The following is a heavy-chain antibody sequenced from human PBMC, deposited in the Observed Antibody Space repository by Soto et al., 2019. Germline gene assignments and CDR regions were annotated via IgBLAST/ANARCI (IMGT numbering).Heavy chain of an antibody. CDR1: GYTLTELS. J-gene: IGHJ6*02. CDR2: FDPEDGET. CDR3: ATDGSVSVFDDCSGGSCFMDV. Sequence: ASVKVSCKVSGYTLTELSMHWVRQARGKALEWMGGFDPEDGETIYAQKFQGRVTMTEDTSTDTAYMELSSLRSEDTAVYYCATDGSVSVFDDCSGGSCFMDVWGQGTTVTVSS. V-gene: IGHV1-24*01. D-gene: IGHD2-15*01.